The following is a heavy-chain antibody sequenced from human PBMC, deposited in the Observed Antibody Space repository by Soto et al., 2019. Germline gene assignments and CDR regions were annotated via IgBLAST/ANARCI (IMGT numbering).Heavy chain of an antibody. CDR1: SGSFSGYY. CDR2: IYQSVSI. Sequence: ETLSLTCAVYSGSFSGYYWSWIRQPPGKGLEWIGEIYQSVSIIYNPSLKSRATISGDSSKNQFSLELSSVTAADTGVYYCARQGGYYFDYWGQGTLVTVSS. J-gene: IGHJ4*02. D-gene: IGHD3-16*01. CDR3: ARQGGYYFDY. V-gene: IGHV4-34*01.